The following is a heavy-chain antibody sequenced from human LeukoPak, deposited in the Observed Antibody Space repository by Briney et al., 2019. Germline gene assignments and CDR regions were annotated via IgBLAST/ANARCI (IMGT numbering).Heavy chain of an antibody. CDR1: GLTFSGSA. D-gene: IGHD6-19*01. V-gene: IGHV3-73*01. J-gene: IGHJ4*02. CDR2: IRSKANSYAT. Sequence: GGSLRLSCAASGLTFSGSAIHWVRQASGKGLEWVGRIRSKANSYATAYAASVKGRFTISRDDSKNTAYLQMNSLKTEDTAVYYCTNFIAVADIGDWGQGTLVTVSS. CDR3: TNFIAVADIGD.